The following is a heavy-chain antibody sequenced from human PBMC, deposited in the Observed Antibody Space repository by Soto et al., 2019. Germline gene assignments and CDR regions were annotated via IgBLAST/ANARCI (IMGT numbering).Heavy chain of an antibody. CDR3: AGARMYSGAYHDY. V-gene: IGHV1-18*04. CDR2: ITPYNGNA. Sequence: ASVKVSCKASGYTFSNFGINWVRQAPGQGLEWMGWITPYNGNANYAQKYQDRLTVTTDTSTNTAYLELRSLRSDDTAVYFCAGARMYSGAYHDYWGQGTLVTVSS. D-gene: IGHD1-26*01. CDR1: GYTFSNFG. J-gene: IGHJ4*02.